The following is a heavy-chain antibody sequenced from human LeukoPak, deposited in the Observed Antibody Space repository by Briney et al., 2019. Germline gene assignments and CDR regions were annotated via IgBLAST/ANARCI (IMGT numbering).Heavy chain of an antibody. CDR1: GFSLSTSGMR. CDR3: ARCLHDFWSGYPFDY. D-gene: IGHD3-3*01. Sequence: SGPALVKPTQTLTLTCTFSGFSLSTSGMRVSWIRQPPGKALEWIGEINHSGSTNYNPSLKSRVTISVDTSKNQFSLKLSSVTAADTAVYYCARCLHDFWSGYPFDYWGQGTLVTVSS. J-gene: IGHJ4*02. CDR2: INHSGST. V-gene: IGHV4-30-2*01.